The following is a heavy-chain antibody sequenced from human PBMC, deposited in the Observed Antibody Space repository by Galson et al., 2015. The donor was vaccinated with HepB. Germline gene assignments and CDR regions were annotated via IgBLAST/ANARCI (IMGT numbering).Heavy chain of an antibody. CDR3: ATDFVVVTALDY. V-gene: IGHV1-24*01. D-gene: IGHD2-21*02. CDR2: FDPEDGET. Sequence: SVKVSCKVSGYTLTELSMHWVRQAPGKGLEWMGGFDPEDGETIYAQKFQGRVTMTEDTSTDTAYMELSSLRSEDTAVYYCATDFVVVTALDYWGQGTLVTVSS. CDR1: GYTLTELS. J-gene: IGHJ4*02.